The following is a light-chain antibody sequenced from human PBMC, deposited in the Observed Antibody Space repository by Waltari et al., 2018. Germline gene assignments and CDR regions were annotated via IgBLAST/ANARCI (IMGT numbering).Light chain of an antibody. CDR2: GVT. CDR3: CPYTSNRALG. V-gene: IGLV2-14*01. Sequence: QSALAQPASVSGSPGQSITIFCTGTSSDIGGHHYVSWYQQHPGKAPKLMIYGVTGRPFGGSYRFSAAKAGNTGLLTIPGVQAEDEGHYFCCPYTSNRALGFGTGTKVTVL. CDR1: SSDIGGHHY. J-gene: IGLJ1*01.